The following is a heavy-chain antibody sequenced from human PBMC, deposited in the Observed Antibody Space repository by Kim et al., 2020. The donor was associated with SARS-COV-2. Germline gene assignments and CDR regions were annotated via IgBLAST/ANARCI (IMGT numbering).Heavy chain of an antibody. CDR3: ARADCSGGPCNPYGY. Sequence: SETLSLTCNVSGVSISSTGNYWTWIRQHPEKGLEWIGYIYYTGSTYYNPSLKSLLSISFDTSKNHFSLNLNSVTAADTAVYFCARADCSGGPCNPYGYWG. CDR2: IYYTGST. D-gene: IGHD2-15*01. V-gene: IGHV4-31*01. CDR1: GVSISSTGNY. J-gene: IGHJ4*01.